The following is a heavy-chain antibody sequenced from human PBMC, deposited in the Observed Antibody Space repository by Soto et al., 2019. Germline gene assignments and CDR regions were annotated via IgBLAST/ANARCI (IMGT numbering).Heavy chain of an antibody. J-gene: IGHJ3*02. D-gene: IGHD6-19*01. Sequence: SETLSLTCTVSGGSISSYYWSWIRQPPGKGLEWIGYIYYSGSTNYNPSLKSRVTISVDTSKNQFSLKLSSVTAADTAVYYCARGTVAGTPDDAFDIWGQGTMVTVSS. CDR2: IYYSGST. CDR3: ARGTVAGTPDDAFDI. V-gene: IGHV4-59*01. CDR1: GGSISSYY.